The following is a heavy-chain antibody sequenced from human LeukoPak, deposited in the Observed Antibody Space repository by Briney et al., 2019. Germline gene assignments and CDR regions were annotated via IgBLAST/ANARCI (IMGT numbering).Heavy chain of an antibody. D-gene: IGHD3-3*01. CDR1: GGSFSGYY. V-gene: IGHV4-34*01. CDR3: ARADYDFWSGSTHFDY. Sequence: SETLSLTCAVYGGSFSGYYWSWIRQPPGKGLEWIGEINHSGSTNYNPSLKSRVTISVDKSKNQFSRKLSSVTAADTAVYYCARADYDFWSGSTHFDYWGQGTLVTVSS. J-gene: IGHJ4*02. CDR2: INHSGST.